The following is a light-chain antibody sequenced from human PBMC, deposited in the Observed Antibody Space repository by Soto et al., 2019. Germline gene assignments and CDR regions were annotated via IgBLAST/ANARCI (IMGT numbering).Light chain of an antibody. Sequence: QSALTQPASVSGSPGQSITISCTGTSSDVGGYNYVSWHQQHPGKAPKLMIYEVSNRPSGVSNRFSGSKSGNTASLTISGLQAEDEADYYCSSYTSSSTLEVFGTGTKVTVL. CDR1: SSDVGGYNY. V-gene: IGLV2-14*01. CDR2: EVS. J-gene: IGLJ1*01. CDR3: SSYTSSSTLEV.